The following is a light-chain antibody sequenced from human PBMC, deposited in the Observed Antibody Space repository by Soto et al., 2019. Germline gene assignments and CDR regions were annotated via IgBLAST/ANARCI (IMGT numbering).Light chain of an antibody. CDR3: VAWDDSLNGLV. Sequence: QSVLTQPPSVSGTPGQRVSISCSGSRSNIGINAVDWYHQLPGTAPKVLIYANNQRPSGVPDRFSGSKSGTSASLAINGLQSDDEAHYYCVAWDDSLNGLVFGGGTKVTVL. CDR2: ANN. V-gene: IGLV1-44*01. J-gene: IGLJ2*01. CDR1: RSNIGINA.